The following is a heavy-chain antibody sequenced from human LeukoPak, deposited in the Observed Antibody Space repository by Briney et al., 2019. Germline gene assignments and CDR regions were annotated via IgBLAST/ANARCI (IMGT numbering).Heavy chain of an antibody. J-gene: IGHJ4*02. CDR2: IIPILGIA. CDR1: GGTFSSYA. CDR3: ARANVLLWFGELLPGDY. V-gene: IGHV1-69*04. D-gene: IGHD3-10*01. Sequence: SVKVSCKASGGTFSSYAISWVRQAPGQGLEWMGRIIPILGIANYAQKFQGRVTITADKSTSTAYMELRSLRSDDTAVYYCARANVLLWFGELLPGDYWGQGTLVTVSS.